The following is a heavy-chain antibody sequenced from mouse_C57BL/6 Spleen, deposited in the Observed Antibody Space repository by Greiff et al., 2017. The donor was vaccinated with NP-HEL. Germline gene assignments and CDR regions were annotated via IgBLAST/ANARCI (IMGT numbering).Heavy chain of an antibody. Sequence: QVQLQQPGAELVMPGASVKLSCKASGYTFTSYWMHWVKQRPGQGLEWIGEIDPSDSYTNYNQKFKGKSTLTVDKSSSTAYMQLSSLTSEDSAVYYCARSASSGWEDYWGQGTSVTVSS. J-gene: IGHJ4*01. CDR3: ARSASSGWEDY. D-gene: IGHD6-2*01. V-gene: IGHV1-69*01. CDR1: GYTFTSYW. CDR2: IDPSDSYT.